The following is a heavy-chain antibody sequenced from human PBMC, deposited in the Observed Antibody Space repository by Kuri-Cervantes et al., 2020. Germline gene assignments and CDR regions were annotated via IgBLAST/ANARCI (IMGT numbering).Heavy chain of an antibody. Sequence: SVKVSCKASGYTFTGYYMHWVRQAPGQGLEWMGWINPNSGGTNYAQKFQGRVTMTRDTSISTAYMELSRLRSDDTAVYYCAGAVAGRLGYYYYGMDVWGQGTTVTVSS. CDR2: INPNSGGT. J-gene: IGHJ6*02. CDR3: AGAVAGRLGYYYYGMDV. V-gene: IGHV1-2*02. CDR1: GYTFTGYY. D-gene: IGHD6-19*01.